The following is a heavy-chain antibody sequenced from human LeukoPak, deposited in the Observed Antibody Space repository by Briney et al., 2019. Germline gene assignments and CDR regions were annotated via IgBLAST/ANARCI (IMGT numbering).Heavy chain of an antibody. D-gene: IGHD2-2*01. V-gene: IGHV3-21*01. J-gene: IGHJ5*02. CDR1: GFTVSDYS. CDR3: ARSSVVATDKINWFDP. CDR2: ISRSGSYI. Sequence: GGSLRLSCAASGFTVSDYSMNWVRQAPGKGLEWVSSISRSGSYIYYADSVKGRFTISRDNAENSLSLQMNSLRGEDTAVYFCARSSVVATDKINWFDPWGQGTLVTVSS.